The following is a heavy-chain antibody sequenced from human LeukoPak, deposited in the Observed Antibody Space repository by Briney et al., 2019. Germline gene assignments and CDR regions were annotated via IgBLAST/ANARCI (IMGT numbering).Heavy chain of an antibody. CDR3: ARRQGCSSSSCPPDY. D-gene: IGHD2-2*01. CDR2: IYPGDSDT. V-gene: IGHV5-51*01. Sequence: GESLKISCRGSGCSFTTYWIGWVRQMPGKGLEWMGIIYPGDSDTRYTPSFQGQVTMSADKSINTAYLQWSSLRASDTAMYYCARRQGCSSSSCPPDYWGQGTLVTVSP. CDR1: GCSFTTYW. J-gene: IGHJ4*02.